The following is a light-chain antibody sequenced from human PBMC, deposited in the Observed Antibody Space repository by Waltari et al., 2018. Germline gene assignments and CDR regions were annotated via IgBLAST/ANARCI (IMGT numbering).Light chain of an antibody. CDR3: SMYMGSGIWV. J-gene: IGLJ3*02. Sequence: QTVVTQEPSLSVSPGGTVTLTCALSSGSVSSTSYPSWYQQTPGQAPRTLVYKGNTRSSGVPDRFSGSILGNKAALTLMGAQADDESDYYCSMYMGSGIWVFGGGTKLTVL. CDR2: KGN. V-gene: IGLV8-61*01. CDR1: SGSVSSTSY.